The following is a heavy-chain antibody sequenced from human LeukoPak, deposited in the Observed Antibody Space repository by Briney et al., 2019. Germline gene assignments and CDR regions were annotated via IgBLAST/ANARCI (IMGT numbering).Heavy chain of an antibody. D-gene: IGHD3-10*01. CDR1: GGSISSHY. V-gene: IGHV4-59*11. CDR3: ASRSGRNYYGMDV. J-gene: IGHJ6*02. Sequence: SETLSLTCTVSGGSISSHYWNWIRQPPGKALEWLGYAYYSGSTNYNPSLKTRLTISVDTSKAQFSLTLSSVTAADTAIYYCASRSGRNYYGMDVWGQGTTVIVSS. CDR2: AYYSGST.